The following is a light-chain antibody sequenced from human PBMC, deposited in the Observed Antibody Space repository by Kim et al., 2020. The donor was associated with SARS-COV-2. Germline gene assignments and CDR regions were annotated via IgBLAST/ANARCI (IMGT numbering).Light chain of an antibody. CDR3: QQYDSYSWT. J-gene: IGKJ1*01. CDR2: KAS. Sequence: ASVGDRVTITCRASQNIDTWLAWYQQKAGKAPKLLIYKASTLETGVPARFSGSGSGTEFTLTISSLQPDDFATYYCQQYDSYSWTFGQGTKVDIK. CDR1: QNIDTW. V-gene: IGKV1-5*03.